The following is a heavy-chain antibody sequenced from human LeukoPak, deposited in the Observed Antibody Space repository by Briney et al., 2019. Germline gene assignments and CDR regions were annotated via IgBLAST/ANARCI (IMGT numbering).Heavy chain of an antibody. CDR1: GGSFSGYY. CDR3: VRFRTTGLDY. V-gene: IGHV4-34*01. CDR2: INHSGCT. D-gene: IGHD1-1*01. Sequence: PSETLSLTCAVYGGSFSGYYWSWLRHPPGKGLEWIGEINHSGCTNYTPSVKSRVTISVDTSKNQFSLKLSSVAAADTAVYYCVRFRTTGLDYWGQGTLVTVSS. J-gene: IGHJ4*02.